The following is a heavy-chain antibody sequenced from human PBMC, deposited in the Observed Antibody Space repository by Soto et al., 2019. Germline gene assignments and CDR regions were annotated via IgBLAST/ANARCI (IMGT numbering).Heavy chain of an antibody. CDR1: GFTFTKAC. J-gene: IGHJ4*01. Sequence: GSLRLSCVASGFTFTKACMSWVRQAPGKGLECVGRIKSKTDGGTTDYDAPVRGRFTISRDDSRNKLYLQMNSLKTEDTAVYYCTTDPWVNSGFDXWGQGTLVTVSX. CDR3: TTDPWVNSGFDX. CDR2: IKSKTDGGTT. V-gene: IGHV3-15*01. D-gene: IGHD6-19*01.